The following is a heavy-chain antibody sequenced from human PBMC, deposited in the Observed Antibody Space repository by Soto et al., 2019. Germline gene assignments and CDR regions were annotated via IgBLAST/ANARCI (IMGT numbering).Heavy chain of an antibody. CDR2: INPNSGGT. D-gene: IGHD3-10*01. Sequence: ASVEVSCKASGYTFTGNYMHWVRQAPGQGLEWMGWINPNSGGTNYAQKFQGWVTMTRDTSISTAYMELSRLRSDDTAVYYCAREYYGSGSYSQYFDYWGQGTLVTVSS. CDR1: GYTFTGNY. J-gene: IGHJ4*02. CDR3: AREYYGSGSYSQYFDY. V-gene: IGHV1-2*04.